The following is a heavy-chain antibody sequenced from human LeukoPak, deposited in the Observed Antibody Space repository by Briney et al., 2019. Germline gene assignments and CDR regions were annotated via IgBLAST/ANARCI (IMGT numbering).Heavy chain of an antibody. CDR1: GFTFSSYW. D-gene: IGHD3-9*01. CDR2: IKQDGSEK. CDR3: ARIIYDILTGYSRDAFDI. V-gene: IGHV3-7*01. Sequence: SGGSLRLSCAASGFTFSSYWMSWVRQAPGKGLEWVANIKQDGSEKYYVDSVKGRFTISRDNAKNSLYLQMNSLRAEDTAVYYCARIIYDILTGYSRDAFDIWGQGTMVTVSS. J-gene: IGHJ3*02.